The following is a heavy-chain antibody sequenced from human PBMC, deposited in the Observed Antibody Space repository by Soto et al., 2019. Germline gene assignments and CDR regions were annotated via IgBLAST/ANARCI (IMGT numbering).Heavy chain of an antibody. Sequence: QVQLVESGGGVVQPGRSLRLSCAASGFTFSSYAMHWVRQAPGKGLEWVAVISYDGSNEYYADSVKGRFTISREDSKKTRYLHRNSLRAEDTAVDYSARDRGCCGGGSDYCRVRYNYGTDVRGQGTPGPGFS. CDR3: ARDRGCCGGGSDYCRVRYNYGTDV. J-gene: IGHJ6*02. D-gene: IGHD2-15*01. CDR1: GFTFSSYA. V-gene: IGHV3-30-3*01. CDR2: ISYDGSNE.